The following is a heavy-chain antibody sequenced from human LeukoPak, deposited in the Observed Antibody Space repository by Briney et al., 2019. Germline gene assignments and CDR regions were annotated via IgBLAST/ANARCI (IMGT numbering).Heavy chain of an antibody. CDR1: GYTFTGYY. J-gene: IGHJ4*02. CDR3: ARDSTQRYYYDSSGYYYGVDY. CDR2: INPNSGGT. D-gene: IGHD3-22*01. V-gene: IGHV1-2*06. Sequence: EASVEVSCKASGYTFTGYYMHWVRQAPGQGLEWMGRINPNSGGTNYAQKFQGRVTMTRDTSISTAYMELSRLRSDDTAVYYCARDSTQRYYYDSSGYYYGVDYWGQGTLVTVSS.